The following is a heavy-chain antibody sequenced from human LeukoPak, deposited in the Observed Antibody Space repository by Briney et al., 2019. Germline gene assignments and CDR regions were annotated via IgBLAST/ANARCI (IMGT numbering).Heavy chain of an antibody. CDR2: INSDGSEG. V-gene: IGHV3-7*03. D-gene: IGHD6-6*01. CDR3: ARSSYSSSSSV. Sequence: GGSLRLSCAVSGFTFSGFWLSWSRQAPGKGLEGVASINSDGSEGYYADVVKGRFTISRDNAKNSLYLQINSLRAEDTAVYYCARSSYSSSSSVWGQGTMVTVSS. J-gene: IGHJ3*01. CDR1: GFTFSGFW.